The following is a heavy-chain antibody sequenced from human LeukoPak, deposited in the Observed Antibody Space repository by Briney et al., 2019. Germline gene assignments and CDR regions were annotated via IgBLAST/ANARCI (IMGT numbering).Heavy chain of an antibody. D-gene: IGHD3-10*01. Sequence: PGGSLXLSCAASGFTFSSYWMNWVRQAPGKGLEWVSAISGSGSTTYYADSVKGRFTISRDNSKNTLYLQMSSLRAEDTAVYYCAKVGDYYGSGKYSNFDYWGLGTLVTVSS. V-gene: IGHV3-23*01. J-gene: IGHJ4*02. CDR1: GFTFSSYW. CDR2: ISGSGSTT. CDR3: AKVGDYYGSGKYSNFDY.